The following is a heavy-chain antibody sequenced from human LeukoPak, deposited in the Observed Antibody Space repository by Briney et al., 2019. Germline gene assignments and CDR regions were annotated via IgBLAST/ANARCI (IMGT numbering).Heavy chain of an antibody. J-gene: IGHJ4*02. CDR1: EFTFTTYW. Sequence: GGSLRLSCEASEFTFTTYWMSWVRQAPGKGLEWVANIKQDGSEKYYVDSVKGRFTISRDNAKNSVYLQMNSLRAEDTAVYYCARVYDSSGYYSLMFDYWGQGTLVTVSS. V-gene: IGHV3-7*01. D-gene: IGHD3-22*01. CDR3: ARVYDSSGYYSLMFDY. CDR2: IKQDGSEK.